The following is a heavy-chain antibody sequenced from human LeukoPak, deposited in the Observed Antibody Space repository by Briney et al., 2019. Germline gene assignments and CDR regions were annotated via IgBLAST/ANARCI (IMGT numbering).Heavy chain of an antibody. J-gene: IGHJ4*02. CDR3: ARDRAKVIATLME. CDR2: ISASGGST. D-gene: IGHD2-21*01. V-gene: IGHV3-23*01. CDR1: GFTFNSYA. Sequence: GGSLRLSCAASGFTFNSYAMSWVRQAPGKGLEWVSAISASGGSTSYADSVKGRFTISRDNSKNTLYLQMNSLRAEDTAVYYCARDRAKVIATLMEWGQGTLVTVSS.